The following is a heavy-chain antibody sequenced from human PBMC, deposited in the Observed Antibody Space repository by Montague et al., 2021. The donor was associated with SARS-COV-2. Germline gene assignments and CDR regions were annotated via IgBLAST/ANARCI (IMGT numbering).Heavy chain of an antibody. CDR3: ARILSYYYGMDV. Sequence: SLRLSCAASGFTFSSYGMHWVRQAPGKGLEWVAVIWYDGSNKYYEDSVKGRFTISRDNSKKTLYLQMNSLRAEDTAVYYCARILSYYYGMDVWGQGTTVTVSS. V-gene: IGHV3-33*01. J-gene: IGHJ6*02. CDR1: GFTFSSYG. D-gene: IGHD2-15*01. CDR2: IWYDGSNK.